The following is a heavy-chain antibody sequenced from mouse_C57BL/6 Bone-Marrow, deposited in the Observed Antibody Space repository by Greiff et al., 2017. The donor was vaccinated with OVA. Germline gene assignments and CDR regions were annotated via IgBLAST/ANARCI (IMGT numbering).Heavy chain of an antibody. CDR1: GYTFTDYN. CDR3: AREGPLPWYFDV. V-gene: IGHV1-18*01. D-gene: IGHD1-2*01. CDR2: INPNNGGT. J-gene: IGHJ1*03. Sequence: EVQLQQSGPELAKPGASVKIPCKASGYTFTDYNMDWVKQSHGKSLEWIGDINPNNGGTIYNQKFKGKATLTVDKSSSTAYMELRSLTSEDTAVYYCAREGPLPWYFDVWGTGTTVTVSS.